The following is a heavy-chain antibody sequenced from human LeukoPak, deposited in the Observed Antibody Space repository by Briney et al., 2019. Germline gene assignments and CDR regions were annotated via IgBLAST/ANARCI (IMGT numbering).Heavy chain of an antibody. J-gene: IGHJ2*01. V-gene: IGHV4-4*07. D-gene: IGHD3-16*02. CDR1: GGSISNYY. CDR3: ARNGVTFGGVIGYWYFDL. Sequence: SETLSLTCTASGGSISNYYWGWIRQPAGRGLEWIGRIFPSGSINYNPSLESRVTMSVDTSKNQFSLKLNSVTAADTAVYFCARNGVTFGGVIGYWYFDLWGRGSLVTVSS. CDR2: IFPSGSI.